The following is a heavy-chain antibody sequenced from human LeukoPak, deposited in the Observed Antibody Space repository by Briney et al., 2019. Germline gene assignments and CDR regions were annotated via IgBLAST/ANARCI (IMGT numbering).Heavy chain of an antibody. J-gene: IGHJ5*02. V-gene: IGHV4-59*12. Sequence: PSETLSLTCTVSGGSISSYYWSWIRQPPGKGLEWIGYIYYTGSTYYNPSLKSRVTISVDTSKNQFSLKLSSVTAADTAVYYCAREGTSGTHLNWFDPWGQGTLVTVSS. D-gene: IGHD1-1*01. CDR3: AREGTSGTHLNWFDP. CDR2: IYYTGST. CDR1: GGSISSYY.